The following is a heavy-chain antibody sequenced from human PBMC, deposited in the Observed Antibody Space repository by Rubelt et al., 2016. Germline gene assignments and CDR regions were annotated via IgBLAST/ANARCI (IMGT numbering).Heavy chain of an antibody. CDR2: ISHSGST. J-gene: IGHJ4*02. V-gene: IGHV4-4*02. CDR1: GGSINDNNW. D-gene: IGHD6-13*01. CDR3: ARFGAAAGTDY. Sequence: SLTCAVSGGSINDNNWWSWVRQPPGKGLEWLGEISHSGSTSYNPSLQSRVTISMDKSMHHFSLRLSSVTAADTAMYYCARFGAAAGTDYWGQGALVTVSS.